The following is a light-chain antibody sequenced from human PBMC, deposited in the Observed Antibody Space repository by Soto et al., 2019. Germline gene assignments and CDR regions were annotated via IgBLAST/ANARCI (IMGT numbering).Light chain of an antibody. J-gene: IGKJ3*01. CDR1: QGIRNF. CDR2: AAS. V-gene: IGKV1-27*01. CDR3: QNYSSVPV. Sequence: DIQMTQSPTSLSASVGDRVTITCRASQGIRNFVAWYQQKPGKAPKLLIYAASTLQSGVPSRFSGSGSGTDFTTTSNIQHHDDVATYSCQNYSSVPVFGPGTKVEIK.